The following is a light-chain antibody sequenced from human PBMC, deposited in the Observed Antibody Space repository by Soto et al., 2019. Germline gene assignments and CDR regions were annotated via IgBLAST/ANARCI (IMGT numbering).Light chain of an antibody. CDR1: QSVSSSS. V-gene: IGKV3-20*01. J-gene: IGKJ2*01. CDR3: QQYRSSPPYT. Sequence: EIVLTQSPGTLSLSPGERATLSCRASQSVSSSSFAWYQQQPDQAPRLLIYATSSRATGIADRFSGRGSGTDFTLTISRLEPEDFAVYYCQQYRSSPPYTFGQGTKLEIK. CDR2: ATS.